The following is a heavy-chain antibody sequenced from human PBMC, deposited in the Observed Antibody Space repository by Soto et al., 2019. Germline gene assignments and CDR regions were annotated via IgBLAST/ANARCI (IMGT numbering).Heavy chain of an antibody. CDR3: ARDSYRGYYGSGSYYTNWFDP. V-gene: IGHV1-18*01. CDR2: ISACNGNT. Sequence: ASVKVSCKASGYTFTSYGISWVRQAPGQGLEWMGWISACNGNTNYAQKLQGRVTMTTDTSTSTAYMELRSLRSDDTAVYYCARDSYRGYYGSGSYYTNWFDPWGQGTLVTVSS. D-gene: IGHD3-10*01. J-gene: IGHJ5*02. CDR1: GYTFTSYG.